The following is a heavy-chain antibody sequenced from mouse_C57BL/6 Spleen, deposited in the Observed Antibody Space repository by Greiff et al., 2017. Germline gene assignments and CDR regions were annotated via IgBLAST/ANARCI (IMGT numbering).Heavy chain of an antibody. CDR3: AREKDDYGCFFDY. CDR2: IYPGSGKT. CDR1: GYSFTDYY. D-gene: IGHD2-4*01. J-gene: IGHJ2*01. Sequence: QVQLQQSGAELVRPGASVKLSCKASGYSFTDYYINWVKQRPGQGLEWIVRIYPGSGKTYYNEMFQGKGTLTAKKYSSTAYMQLSNLTSEDSAVYFCAREKDDYGCFFDYWGQGTTLTVSS. V-gene: IGHV1-76*01.